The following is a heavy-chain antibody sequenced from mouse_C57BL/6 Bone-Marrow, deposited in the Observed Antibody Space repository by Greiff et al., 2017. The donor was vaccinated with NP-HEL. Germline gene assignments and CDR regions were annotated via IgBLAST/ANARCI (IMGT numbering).Heavy chain of an antibody. CDR1: GFNIKDDY. V-gene: IGHV14-4*01. CDR2: IDPENGDT. Sequence: EVNVVESGAELVRPGASVKLSCTASGFNIKDDYMHWVKQRPEQGLEWIGWIDPENGDTEYASKFQGKATITADTSSNTAYLQLSSLTSEDTAVYYCNNFLDYWGQGTTLTVSS. CDR3: NNFLDY. J-gene: IGHJ2*01.